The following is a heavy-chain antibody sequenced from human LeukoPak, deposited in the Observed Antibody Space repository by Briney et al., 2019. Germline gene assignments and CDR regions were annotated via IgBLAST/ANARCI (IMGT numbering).Heavy chain of an antibody. CDR1: GFTFGSFV. J-gene: IGHJ4*02. V-gene: IGHV3-23*01. CDR2: ISGGGGST. CDR3: AKGGKWDVTPFDY. Sequence: GGSRRLSWEASGFTFGSFVMHWVGRPQGKGRGGVSTISGGGGSTYYADSVKGRFTISRDNSKNTLYLQVNSLRAEDTAVYYCAKGGKWDVTPFDYWGQGTLVTVSS. D-gene: IGHD1-26*01.